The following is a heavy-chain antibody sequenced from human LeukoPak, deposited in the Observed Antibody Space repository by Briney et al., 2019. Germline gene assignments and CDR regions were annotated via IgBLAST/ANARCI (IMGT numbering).Heavy chain of an antibody. D-gene: IGHD5-24*01. J-gene: IGHJ4*02. Sequence: GSVTVSCKASGYTFTSYDINWVRQATGQGLEWMGWMNPNSGNTGYAQKFQGRVTMTRNTSISTAYMELSSLRSEDTAVYYCARGVRRRDGYNLGYWGQGTLVTVSS. CDR1: GYTFTSYD. V-gene: IGHV1-8*01. CDR2: MNPNSGNT. CDR3: ARGVRRRDGYNLGY.